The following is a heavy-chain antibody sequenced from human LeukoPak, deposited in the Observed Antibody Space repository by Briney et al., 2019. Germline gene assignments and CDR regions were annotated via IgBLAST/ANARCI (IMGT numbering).Heavy chain of an antibody. CDR1: GGSISSGGYS. Sequence: PSQTLSLTCAVSGGSISSGGYSWSWIRQPPGKGLEWIGYIYHSGSTYYNPSLKSRVTISVDRSKNQFSLKLSSVTAADTAVYYCARTPCSGGSCYPGKKEYYFDYWGQGTLVTVSS. J-gene: IGHJ4*02. CDR3: ARTPCSGGSCYPGKKEYYFDY. D-gene: IGHD2-15*01. CDR2: IYHSGST. V-gene: IGHV4-30-2*01.